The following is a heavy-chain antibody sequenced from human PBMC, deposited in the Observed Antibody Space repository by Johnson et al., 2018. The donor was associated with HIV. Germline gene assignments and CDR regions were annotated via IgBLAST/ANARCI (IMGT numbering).Heavy chain of an antibody. V-gene: IGHV3-30-3*01. Sequence: QVQLVESGGGVVQPGRSPRLSCAASGFTFSRYAMHWVRQAPGKGLEWVAVISYDGSNKYYADSVKGRFTISRDNSKNTLYLQMNSLRAEDTAVYYCARGSYDGDAFDIWGQGTMVTVSS. CDR2: ISYDGSNK. CDR3: ARGSYDGDAFDI. D-gene: IGHD1-26*01. J-gene: IGHJ3*02. CDR1: GFTFSRYA.